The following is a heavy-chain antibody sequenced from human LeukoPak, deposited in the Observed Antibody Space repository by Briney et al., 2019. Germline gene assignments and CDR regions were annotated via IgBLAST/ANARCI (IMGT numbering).Heavy chain of an antibody. V-gene: IGHV3-15*01. J-gene: IGHJ4*02. CDR3: STDEWN. CDR1: GFTFSSYW. CDR2: IKSKTHGGTT. Sequence: GGSLRLSCAASGFTFSSYWMSWVRQAPGKGLECVARIKSKTHGGTTDYAAPVQGRFTISRDDSKNTLYLQMNSLKTEDTAVYFCSTDEWNWGQGTLVTVSS. D-gene: IGHD3-3*01.